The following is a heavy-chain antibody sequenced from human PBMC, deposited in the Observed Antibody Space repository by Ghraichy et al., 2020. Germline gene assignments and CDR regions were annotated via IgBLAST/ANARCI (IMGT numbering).Heavy chain of an antibody. D-gene: IGHD2-21*02. CDR2: MNPNSGNT. Sequence: ASVKVSCKASGYTFTSYDINWVRQATGQGLEWMGWMNPNSGNTGYAQKFQGRVTMTRNTSISTAYMELSSLRSEDTAVYYCARSYCGGDCLDYWGQGTLVTVSS. CDR3: ARSYCGGDCLDY. V-gene: IGHV1-8*01. J-gene: IGHJ4*02. CDR1: GYTFTSYD.